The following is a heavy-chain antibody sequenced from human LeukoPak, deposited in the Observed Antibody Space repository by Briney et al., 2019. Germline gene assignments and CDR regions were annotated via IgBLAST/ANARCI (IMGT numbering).Heavy chain of an antibody. D-gene: IGHD3-10*01. CDR1: GYTFTGYY. Sequence: ASVKVSCKASGYTFTGYYMHWVRQAPGQGLEWMGWINPNSGGTNYAQKFQGRVTMTRDTSISTAYMELSRLRSDDTAVCYCASLLWFGEIRFDPWGQGTLVTVSS. CDR2: INPNSGGT. V-gene: IGHV1-2*02. CDR3: ASLLWFGEIRFDP. J-gene: IGHJ5*02.